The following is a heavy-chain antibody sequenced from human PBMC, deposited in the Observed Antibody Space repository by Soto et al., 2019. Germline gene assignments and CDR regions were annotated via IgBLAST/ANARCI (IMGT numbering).Heavy chain of an antibody. CDR3: AKSPVNVVVATRLDY. D-gene: IGHD2-15*01. Sequence: GGSLRLSCAASGFTFSSYAMSWVRQAPGKGLEWVSAISGSGGSTYYADSVKGRFTISRDNSKNTLYLQMNSLRAEDTAVYYCAKSPVNVVVATRLDYWGQGTLVTVSS. J-gene: IGHJ4*02. CDR2: ISGSGGST. V-gene: IGHV3-23*01. CDR1: GFTFSSYA.